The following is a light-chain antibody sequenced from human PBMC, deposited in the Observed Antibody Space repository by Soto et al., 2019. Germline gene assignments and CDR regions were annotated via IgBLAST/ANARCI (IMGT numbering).Light chain of an antibody. CDR3: QQYDNSPWT. V-gene: IGKV3-20*01. J-gene: IGKJ1*01. Sequence: EIVLTQSPGTLSLSPGERATLSCRASQSVSSSFLAWYQQKPGQAPRLLIYGSSSRATGIADRFSGSGSGTDFTLTISILEPEDVAEYYCQQYDNSPWTFGQGTKVEIK. CDR1: QSVSSSF. CDR2: GSS.